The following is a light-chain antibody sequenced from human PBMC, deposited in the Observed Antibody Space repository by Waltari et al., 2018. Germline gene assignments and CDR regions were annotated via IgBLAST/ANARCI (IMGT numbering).Light chain of an antibody. CDR1: QSINSW. J-gene: IGKJ1*01. V-gene: IGKV1-5*03. CDR2: KAS. Sequence: DLQMTQSPSTLSSSVGDKATIPCRASQSINSWLAWYQQKPGKAPKLLISKASSLESGVPSRFSGSGSGTEFTLSISSLQPDDFTTYYCQQYNLYSWTFGQGTKVEV. CDR3: QQYNLYSWT.